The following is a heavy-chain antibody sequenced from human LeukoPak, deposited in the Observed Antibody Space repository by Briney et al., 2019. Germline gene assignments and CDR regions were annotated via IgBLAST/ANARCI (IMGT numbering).Heavy chain of an antibody. J-gene: IGHJ4*02. Sequence: GGSLRLSCAASGFTFSSYSMNWVRQAPGKGLEWVSSISSSSSYIYYADSVKGRFTISRDNAKNSLYLQMNSLRAEDTAVYYCARDRGEMATIFDYWGQGTLVTVSS. V-gene: IGHV3-21*01. CDR3: ARDRGEMATIFDY. CDR1: GFTFSSYS. CDR2: ISSSSSYI. D-gene: IGHD5-24*01.